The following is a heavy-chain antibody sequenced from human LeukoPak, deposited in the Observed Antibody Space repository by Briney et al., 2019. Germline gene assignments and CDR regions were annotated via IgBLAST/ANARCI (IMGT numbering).Heavy chain of an antibody. Sequence: SETLSLTCTVSGGSISSYYWSWLRQPPGKGLEWIGYIYYSGSTNYNPSLKSRVTISVDTSKNQFSLKLISVTAADTAVYYCARSFYLSYGYDYFDYWGQGTLVTVSS. J-gene: IGHJ4*02. V-gene: IGHV4-59*08. CDR2: IYYSGST. CDR3: ARSFYLSYGYDYFDY. CDR1: GGSISSYY. D-gene: IGHD5-18*01.